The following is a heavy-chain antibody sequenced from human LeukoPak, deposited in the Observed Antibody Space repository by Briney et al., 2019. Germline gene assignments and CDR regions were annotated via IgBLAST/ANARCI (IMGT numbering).Heavy chain of an antibody. Sequence: RGSLRLSCAASGFTFSNCNMNWVRQAPGKGLEWVSSINYDSTYIYYADSLKGRFTISRDNAKNSLYLQMNSLRAEDTAVYFCAKGQELDDGVFDSWGQGTLVTVSS. D-gene: IGHD1-1*01. CDR1: GFTFSNCN. CDR3: AKGQELDDGVFDS. V-gene: IGHV3-21*01. J-gene: IGHJ4*02. CDR2: INYDSTYI.